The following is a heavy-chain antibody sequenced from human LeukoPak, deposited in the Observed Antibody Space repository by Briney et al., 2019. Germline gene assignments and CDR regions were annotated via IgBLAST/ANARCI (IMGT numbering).Heavy chain of an antibody. Sequence: SVKVSCKASGGTFSSYAISWVRQAPGQGLEWMGGIIPIFGTANYAQKFQGRVTITADESTSTAYMELSSLRSEDTAVYYCARDSPFTMARGVITDWGQGTLVTVSS. CDR1: GGTFSSYA. J-gene: IGHJ4*02. CDR2: IIPIFGTA. CDR3: ARDSPFTMARGVITD. V-gene: IGHV1-69*13. D-gene: IGHD3-10*01.